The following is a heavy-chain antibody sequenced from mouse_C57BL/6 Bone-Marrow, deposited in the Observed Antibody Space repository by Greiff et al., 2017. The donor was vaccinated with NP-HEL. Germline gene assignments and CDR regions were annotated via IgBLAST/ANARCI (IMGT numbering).Heavy chain of an antibody. Sequence: VKLMESGAELARPGASVKLSCKASGYTFTSYGISWVKQRTGQGLEWIGEIYPRSGNTYYNEKFKGKATLTADKSSSTAYMELRSLTSEDSAVYFCARKGTLYFDYWGQGTTLTVSS. CDR2: IYPRSGNT. V-gene: IGHV1-81*01. J-gene: IGHJ2*01. CDR3: ARKGTLYFDY. CDR1: GYTFTSYG.